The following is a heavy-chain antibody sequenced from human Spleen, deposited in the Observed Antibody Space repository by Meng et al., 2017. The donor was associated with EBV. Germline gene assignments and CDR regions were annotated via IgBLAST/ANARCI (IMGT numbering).Heavy chain of an antibody. V-gene: IGHV1-18*01. D-gene: IGHD6-13*01. CDR3: ASRDPDSSSWHPFDY. J-gene: IGHJ4*02. CDR1: GFTLTIYA. CDR2: ITASNGKT. Sequence: LVSSGTDVKKPGPCGKGCGKVSGFTLTIYAVSWVGQARGQGLEWMGCITASNGKTDSAQKFQDRVNMTIDTSTDTAYLDMRSLRSDDTAAYYSASRDPDSSSWHPFDYWGQGTLVTVSS.